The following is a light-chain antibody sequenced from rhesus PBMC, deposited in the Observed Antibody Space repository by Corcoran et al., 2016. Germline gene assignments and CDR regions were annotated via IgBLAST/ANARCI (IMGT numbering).Light chain of an antibody. CDR3: QQYSSRPLT. Sequence: DIQMTQSPSSLSASVGDTVTITCRASQGISSWLAWSQQKPGKAPKLLIYKASSLQSGVPSRFSGSGAGKDFTLTISSLQSEDFATYYCQQYSSRPLTFGGGTKVEIK. CDR2: KAS. J-gene: IGKJ4*01. V-gene: IGKV1-22*01. CDR1: QGISSW.